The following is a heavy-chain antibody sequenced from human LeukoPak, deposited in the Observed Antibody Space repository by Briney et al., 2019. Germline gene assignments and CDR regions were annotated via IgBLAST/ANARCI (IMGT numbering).Heavy chain of an antibody. CDR2: IYYSGST. Sequence: KSSETLSLTCIVSGGSISSYYWSWIRQPPGKGLEWIGYIYYSGSTNYNPSLKSRVTISVDTSKNQFSLKLSSVTAADTAVYYWARINHDAFDTWGQGTMVTVSS. J-gene: IGHJ3*02. CDR1: GGSISSYY. CDR3: ARINHDAFDT. V-gene: IGHV4-59*01.